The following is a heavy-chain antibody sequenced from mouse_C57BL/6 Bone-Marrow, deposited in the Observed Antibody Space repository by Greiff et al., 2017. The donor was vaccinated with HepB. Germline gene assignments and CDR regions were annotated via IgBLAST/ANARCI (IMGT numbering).Heavy chain of an antibody. V-gene: IGHV3-6*01. Sequence: DVKLVESGPGLVKPSQSLSLTCSVTGYSITSGYYWNWIRQFPGNKLEWMGYISYDGSNNYNPSLKNRISITRDTSKNQFFLKLNSVTTEDTATYYCAGITTVARGFDYWGQGTTLTVSS. D-gene: IGHD1-1*01. CDR2: ISYDGSN. CDR1: GYSITSGYY. CDR3: AGITTVARGFDY. J-gene: IGHJ2*01.